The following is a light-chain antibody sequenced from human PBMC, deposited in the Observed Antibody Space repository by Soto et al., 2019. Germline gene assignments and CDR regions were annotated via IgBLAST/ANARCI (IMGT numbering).Light chain of an antibody. Sequence: DIQLTQSPSFLSASVGDRVTISCRASQGISSYLAWYQHKPGKAPNLLISAASTLKSGVPSRFSGSGSGTEFTLTISSLQPEDFATYYCQQLNSYPLSFGGGTKVEIK. CDR2: AAS. CDR3: QQLNSYPLS. V-gene: IGKV1-9*01. CDR1: QGISSY. J-gene: IGKJ4*01.